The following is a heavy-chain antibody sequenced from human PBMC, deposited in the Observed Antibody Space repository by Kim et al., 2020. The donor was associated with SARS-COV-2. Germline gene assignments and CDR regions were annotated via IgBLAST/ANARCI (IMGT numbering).Heavy chain of an antibody. CDR1: GYTFTSYG. CDR2: ISAYNGNT. Sequence: ASVKVSCKASGYTFTSYGISWVRQAPGQGLEWMGWISAYNGNTNYAQKLQGRVTMTTDTSTSTAYMELRSLRSDDTAVYYCARADRTPSGYGGNDYWGQGTLVTVSS. CDR3: ARADRTPSGYGGNDY. D-gene: IGHD2-15*01. J-gene: IGHJ4*02. V-gene: IGHV1-18*01.